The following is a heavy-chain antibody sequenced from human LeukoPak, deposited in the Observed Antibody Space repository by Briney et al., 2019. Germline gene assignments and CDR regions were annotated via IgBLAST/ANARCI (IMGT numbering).Heavy chain of an antibody. D-gene: IGHD3-22*01. V-gene: IGHV4-59*01. CDR1: GGSISSYY. CDR2: IYCSGST. CDR3: ARIRSSGTSPLFDY. Sequence: SETLSLTCTVSGGSISSYYWSWIRQPPGKGLEWIGYIYCSGSTNYNPSLKSRVTISVDTSKNQFSLKLSSVTAADTAVYYCARIRSSGTSPLFDYWGQGTLVTVSS. J-gene: IGHJ4*02.